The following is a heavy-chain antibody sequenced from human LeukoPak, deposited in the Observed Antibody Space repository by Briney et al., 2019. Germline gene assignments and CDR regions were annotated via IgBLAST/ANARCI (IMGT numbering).Heavy chain of an antibody. CDR2: IYYSGST. D-gene: IGHD3-22*01. V-gene: IGHV4-59*08. CDR3: ARFTDSGGYIDY. J-gene: IGHJ4*02. Sequence: SETLSLTCSVSGGSISSYYWSWIRQPPGKGLEWIGYIYYSGSTNYNPSLKSRVSISVDTSKNQVSLKLSSVTAADTAVYYSARFTDSGGYIDYWGQGTLVTVSS. CDR1: GGSISSYY.